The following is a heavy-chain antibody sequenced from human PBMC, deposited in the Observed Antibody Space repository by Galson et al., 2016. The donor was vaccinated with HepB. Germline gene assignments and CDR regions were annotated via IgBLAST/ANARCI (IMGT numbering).Heavy chain of an antibody. CDR3: ARGVSRRFDF. V-gene: IGHV1-24*01. Sequence: SVKVSCKVSGYSLTELSLHWVRQSPGKGLEWLGGYDLDDDEIVYAQKFQVRVSMSEHTASDTAYMELRSLKSDDTAVYSFARGVSRRFDFWGQGSIVTVSS. CDR1: GYSLTELS. D-gene: IGHD5/OR15-5a*01. J-gene: IGHJ3*01. CDR2: YDLDDDEI.